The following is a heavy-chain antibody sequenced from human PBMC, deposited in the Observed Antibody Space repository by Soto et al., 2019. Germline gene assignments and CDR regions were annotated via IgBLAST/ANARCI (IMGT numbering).Heavy chain of an antibody. J-gene: IGHJ4*02. Sequence: ASVKVSCKASGGTFSSYAISWVRQAPGQGLEWMGGIIPIFGTANYAQKFQGRVTITADESTSTAYMELSSLRSEDTAVYYCATRGYCSSTSCAYYFDYWGQGTLVTVSS. V-gene: IGHV1-69*13. CDR2: IIPIFGTA. CDR1: GGTFSSYA. CDR3: ATRGYCSSTSCAYYFDY. D-gene: IGHD2-2*01.